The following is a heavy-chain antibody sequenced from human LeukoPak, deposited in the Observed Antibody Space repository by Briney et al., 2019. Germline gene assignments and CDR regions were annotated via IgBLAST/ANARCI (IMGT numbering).Heavy chain of an antibody. V-gene: IGHV3-30*02. J-gene: IGHJ4*02. CDR1: GFTFSSYG. D-gene: IGHD5-12*01. Sequence: GGSLRLSCAASGFTFSSYGMHWVRPAPGKGLEWVAFVHYGGSNKYYADSVKGRFAISRDNSKNTLYLQMNSLRAEDTAVYYCVRDGSGYAMWDWGQGTLVTVSS. CDR3: VRDGSGYAMWD. CDR2: VHYGGSNK.